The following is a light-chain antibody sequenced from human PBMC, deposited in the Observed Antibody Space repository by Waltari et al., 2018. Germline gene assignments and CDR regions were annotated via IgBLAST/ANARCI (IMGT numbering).Light chain of an antibody. V-gene: IGLV1-40*01. CDR1: SSNIRVGYG. J-gene: IGLJ2*01. CDR3: QACDGSLSDVV. CDR2: CDG. Sequence: QSVLTPPPSGSPATGPRVLIPGTARSSNIRVGYGISCYQQLPGTAPKLLIYCDGQRPSGVPDRFSGSKSGTSASLAITGLRAEDEADYYCQACDGSLSDVVFGGGTKLTVL.